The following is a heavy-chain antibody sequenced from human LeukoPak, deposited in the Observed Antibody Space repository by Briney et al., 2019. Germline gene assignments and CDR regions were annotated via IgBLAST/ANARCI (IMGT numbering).Heavy chain of an antibody. CDR3: ARTEHGYYVIDAFHI. Sequence: GGSLRLSCAASGFTFSTYGMHWVRQAPGKGLEWVAVIWYDGGDTYYADSVKGRFTISRDISKSTLYLQMNSLRVEDTAVYYCARTEHGYYVIDAFHIWGQGTMVTVSS. D-gene: IGHD3-22*01. CDR2: IWYDGGDT. J-gene: IGHJ3*02. V-gene: IGHV3-33*01. CDR1: GFTFSTYG.